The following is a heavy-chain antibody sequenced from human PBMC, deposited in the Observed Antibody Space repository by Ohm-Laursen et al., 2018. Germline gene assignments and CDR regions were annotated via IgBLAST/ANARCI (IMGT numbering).Heavy chain of an antibody. J-gene: IGHJ4*02. CDR3: ARKTDWNHYYFDY. CDR2: IYHCGST. D-gene: IGHD1-1*01. Sequence: GTLSLTCAVSGYSISSGYFWGWIRQPPGKGLEWIGTIYHCGSTYYNPSLKSRITISVDTPKNHFSLMRSFVTAADTAMYYCARKTDWNHYYFDYWGQGTLVTASS. CDR1: GYSISSGYF. V-gene: IGHV4-38-2*01.